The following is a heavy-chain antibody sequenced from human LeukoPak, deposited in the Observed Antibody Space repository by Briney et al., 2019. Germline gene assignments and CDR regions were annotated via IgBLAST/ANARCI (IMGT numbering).Heavy chain of an antibody. CDR1: GFTFDDYG. Sequence: PGGSLRLSCAASGFTFDDYGMSWVRQAPGKGLEWVSGINWNGGSTGYADSVKGRFTISRDNAKNSLYLQMNSLRAEDTALYHCARPMNSESYGGGDYWGQGTLVTVSS. V-gene: IGHV3-20*01. J-gene: IGHJ4*02. CDR2: INWNGGST. CDR3: ARPMNSESYGGGDY. D-gene: IGHD1-26*01.